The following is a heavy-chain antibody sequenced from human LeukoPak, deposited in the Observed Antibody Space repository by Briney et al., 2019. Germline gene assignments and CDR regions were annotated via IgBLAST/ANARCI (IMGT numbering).Heavy chain of an antibody. CDR3: ARSNRDAFDM. CDR2: ISSSGTIK. CDR1: GFTFSSYE. V-gene: IGHV3-48*03. Sequence: PGGSLRLSCAASGFTFSSYEMNWVRQGRGEGLEWVSYISSSGTIKYYADSVKGRFTLSRDNAKKSLSLQMNSLRAEDTAIYYCARSNRDAFDMWGQGTVVTVSS. J-gene: IGHJ3*02. D-gene: IGHD2/OR15-2a*01.